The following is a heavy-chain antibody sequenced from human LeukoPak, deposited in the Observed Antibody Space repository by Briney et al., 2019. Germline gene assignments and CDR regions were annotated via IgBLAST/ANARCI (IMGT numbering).Heavy chain of an antibody. V-gene: IGHV4-59*01. CDR3: ARDRYGDYQFDY. J-gene: IGHJ4*02. CDR2: IYSSGST. Sequence: GSLRLSCAASAFTFSSYGMHWVRQPPGKGLEWIGTIYSSGSTNYNPSLKSRVTISVDTSKNQFSLKLSSVTAADTAVFYCARDRYGDYQFDYWGQGTLVTVSS. D-gene: IGHD4-17*01. CDR1: AFTFSSYG.